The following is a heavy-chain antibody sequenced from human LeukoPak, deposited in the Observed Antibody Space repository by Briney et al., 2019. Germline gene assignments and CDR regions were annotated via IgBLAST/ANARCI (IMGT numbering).Heavy chain of an antibody. D-gene: IGHD3-10*01. J-gene: IGHJ4*02. CDR2: INHSGST. CDR1: GGSFSGYY. Sequence: SETLSLACAVYGGSFSGYYWSWIRQPPGKGLEWIGEINHSGSTNYNPSLKSRVTISVDTSKNQFSLKLSSVTAADTAVYYCARGPNFDYWGQGTLVTVSS. V-gene: IGHV4-34*01. CDR3: ARGPNFDY.